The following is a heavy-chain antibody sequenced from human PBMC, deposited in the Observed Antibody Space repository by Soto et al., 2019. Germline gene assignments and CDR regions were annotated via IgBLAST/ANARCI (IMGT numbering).Heavy chain of an antibody. CDR3: ARAAGTTVTTLNWFDP. CDR2: IIPIFGTA. CDR1: GGTFSSYA. J-gene: IGHJ5*02. D-gene: IGHD4-17*01. V-gene: IGHV1-69*01. Sequence: QVQLVQSGAEVKKPGSSVKVSCKASGGTFSSYAISWVRQAPEQGLEWMGGIIPIFGTANYAQKFQGRVTITADESTSTAYMELSSLRSEDTAVYYCARAAGTTVTTLNWFDPWGQGTLVTVSS.